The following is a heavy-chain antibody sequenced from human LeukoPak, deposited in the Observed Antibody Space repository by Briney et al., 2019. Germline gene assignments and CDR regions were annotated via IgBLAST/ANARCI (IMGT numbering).Heavy chain of an antibody. CDR2: ISSSSSYI. V-gene: IGHV3-21*01. D-gene: IGHD6-19*01. J-gene: IGHJ4*02. Sequence: GGSLRLSCAASGFTFSSYSMNWARQAPGKGLEWVSSISSSSSYIYYADSVKGRFTISRDNAKNSLYMQMNSLRAEDTAVSYCARDYILGYSIGWYPYWGQGTLVTVSS. CDR1: GFTFSSYS. CDR3: ARDYILGYSIGWYPY.